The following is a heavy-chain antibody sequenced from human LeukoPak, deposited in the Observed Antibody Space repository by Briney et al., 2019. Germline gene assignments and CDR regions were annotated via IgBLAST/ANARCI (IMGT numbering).Heavy chain of an antibody. CDR1: GFTFSSYS. V-gene: IGHV3-21*01. J-gene: IGHJ5*02. D-gene: IGHD4-17*01. CDR2: ISSSSSYI. Sequence: GGSLRLSCAASGFTFSSYSMNWVRQAPGKGLEWVSSISSSSSYIYYADSVKGRFTISRDNAKNSLYLQMSSLRAEDTAVYYCARDLTTVTTVPWFDPWGQGTLVTVSS. CDR3: ARDLTTVTTVPWFDP.